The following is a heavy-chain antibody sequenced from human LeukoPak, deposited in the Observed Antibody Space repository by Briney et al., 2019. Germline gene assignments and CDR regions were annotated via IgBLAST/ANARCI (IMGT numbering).Heavy chain of an antibody. D-gene: IGHD3-9*01. J-gene: IGHJ4*02. CDR1: GFTFDDYA. CDR2: INWNGGST. V-gene: IGHV3-20*04. Sequence: GGSLRLSCAASGFTFDDYAMHWVRQAPGKGLEWVSGINWNGGSTGYADSVKGRFTISRDNAKNSLYLQMNSLRAEDTALYYCARAHRNYDILTGYDYWGQGTLVTVSS. CDR3: ARAHRNYDILTGYDY.